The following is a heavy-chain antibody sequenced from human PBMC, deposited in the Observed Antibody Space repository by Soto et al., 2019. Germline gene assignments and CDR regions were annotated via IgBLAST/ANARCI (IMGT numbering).Heavy chain of an antibody. D-gene: IGHD1-26*01. CDR3: AKGTKGSGSYYFDY. Sequence: PGGSLRLSCAASGFTFSSYAMSWVRQAPGKGLEWVSGISGSGGSTNHADSVKGRFTISRDNSENTLYLQLNSLRAEDTAVYFCAKGTKGSGSYYFDYWGQGTLVTVSS. V-gene: IGHV3-23*01. CDR1: GFTFSSYA. CDR2: ISGSGGST. J-gene: IGHJ4*02.